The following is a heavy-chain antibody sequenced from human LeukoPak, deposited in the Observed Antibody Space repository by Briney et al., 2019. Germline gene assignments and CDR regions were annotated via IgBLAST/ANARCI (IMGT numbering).Heavy chain of an antibody. CDR3: ARDQVVRRRGFDY. D-gene: IGHD3-10*01. CDR2: IWYDGSNK. Sequence: GGSLRLSCAASGFTFSSYGMHWVRQAPGKGLEWVAVIWYDGSNKYYADSVKGRFTISRDNSKNTLYLQMNSLRAEDTAVYYCARDQVVRRRGFDYWGQGTLVTVSS. CDR1: GFTFSSYG. J-gene: IGHJ4*02. V-gene: IGHV3-33*01.